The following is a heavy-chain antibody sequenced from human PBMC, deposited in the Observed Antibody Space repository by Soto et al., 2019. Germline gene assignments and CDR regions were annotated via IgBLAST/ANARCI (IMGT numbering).Heavy chain of an antibody. J-gene: IGHJ3*02. CDR2: IHYSESS. CDR1: GASLSSGYYY. Sequence: ETLSLTCTVSGASLSSGYYYWGWIRQPPGKGLEWIGSIHYSESSYFYPSLQSRVTISLDTSQNQISLNLSSVTGADTAVYYCARSRRQRTRNAFDIWGQATMVTVSS. V-gene: IGHV4-39*01. CDR3: ARSRRQRTRNAFDI. D-gene: IGHD5-18*01.